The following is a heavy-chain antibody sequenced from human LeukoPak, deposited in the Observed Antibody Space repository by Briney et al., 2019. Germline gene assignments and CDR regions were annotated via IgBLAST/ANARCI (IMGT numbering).Heavy chain of an antibody. CDR2: IWYDGTNK. D-gene: IGHD5-12*01. Sequence: GFLRRPLGASGFPFKSFGIHWVRQASGKGVEWVAVIWYDGTNKNYADSVKGRFTISRDNSKNILYLHMNSLRAEDTAVYYCAKSAHYDYYFDYWGQGTLVTVS. CDR1: GFPFKSFG. CDR3: AKSAHYDYYFDY. V-gene: IGHV3-33*06. J-gene: IGHJ4*02.